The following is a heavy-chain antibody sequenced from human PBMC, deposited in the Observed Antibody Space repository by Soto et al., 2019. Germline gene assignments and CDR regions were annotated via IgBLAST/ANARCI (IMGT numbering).Heavy chain of an antibody. CDR3: ARDLSTTVSYWFDP. Sequence: PGGSLRLSCAASGFTFSDYYMSWIRQAPGKGLEWVSYISSSGSTIYYADSVKGRFTISRDNAKNSLYLQMNSLRAEDTAVYYCARDLSTTVSYWFDPWGQGTLVTVSS. V-gene: IGHV3-11*01. CDR1: GFTFSDYY. D-gene: IGHD4-17*01. CDR2: ISSSGSTI. J-gene: IGHJ5*02.